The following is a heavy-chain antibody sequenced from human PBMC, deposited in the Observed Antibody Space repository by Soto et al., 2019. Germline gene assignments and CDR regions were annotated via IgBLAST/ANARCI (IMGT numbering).Heavy chain of an antibody. CDR2: IYYSGST. Sequence: SETLSLTCTVSGGSVSSGSYYWSWIRQPPGKGLEWIGYIYYSGSTNYNPSLKSRVTISVDTSKNQFSLKLSSVTAADTAVYYCARDWWNRNYYYGMDVWGQGNTVTVSS. D-gene: IGHD1-1*01. CDR1: GGSVSSGSYY. CDR3: ARDWWNRNYYYGMDV. J-gene: IGHJ6*02. V-gene: IGHV4-61*01.